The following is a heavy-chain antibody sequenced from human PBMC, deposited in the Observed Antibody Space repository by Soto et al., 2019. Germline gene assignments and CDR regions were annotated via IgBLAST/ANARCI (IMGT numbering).Heavy chain of an antibody. CDR1: GGSFSGYY. CDR2: IDHSGST. CDR3: GRNSTYYYDSSGYYYHYYFDY. Sequence: SETLSLTCAVYGGSFSGYYWSWIRQPPGKGLEWIGEIDHSGSTSYNPSLKSRVTISVDTSKNQFSLKLSSVTAADTAVYYCGRNSTYYYDSSGYYYHYYFDYWGQGTLVTVSS. V-gene: IGHV4-34*01. D-gene: IGHD3-22*01. J-gene: IGHJ4*02.